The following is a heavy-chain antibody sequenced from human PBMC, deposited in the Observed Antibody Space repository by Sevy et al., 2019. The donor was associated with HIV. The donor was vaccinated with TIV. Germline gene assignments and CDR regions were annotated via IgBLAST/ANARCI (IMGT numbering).Heavy chain of an antibody. CDR2: IKGDGSQT. V-gene: IGHV3-7*01. J-gene: IGHJ4*02. D-gene: IGHD1-1*01. Sequence: GGSLRLSCAASGFIFSNYWMTWVRQAPGKGLEWVANIKGDGSQTAYACSVRGRCTISRDNAKNSLYLQINSLSPEDTALYYCARDTGNFYVDYWGQGTLVTVSS. CDR1: GFIFSNYW. CDR3: ARDTGNFYVDY.